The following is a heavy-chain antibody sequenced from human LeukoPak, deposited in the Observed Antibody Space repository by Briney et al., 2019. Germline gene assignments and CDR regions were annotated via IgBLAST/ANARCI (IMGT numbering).Heavy chain of an antibody. Sequence: PSETLSLTCTVSGGSISNYYWSWLRQPPGKGLEWIGYIYCSVTTNYNPSLKSRVTISVDTSKNQFSLKLNSVTAADAAVYYCARGVYIAAAQYGYWGQGTLVTVSS. J-gene: IGHJ4*02. CDR3: ARGVYIAAAQYGY. CDR2: IYCSVTT. V-gene: IGHV4-59*01. D-gene: IGHD6-13*01. CDR1: GGSISNYY.